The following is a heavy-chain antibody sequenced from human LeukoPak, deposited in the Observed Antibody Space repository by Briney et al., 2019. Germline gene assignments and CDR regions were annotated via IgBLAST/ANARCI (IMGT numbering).Heavy chain of an antibody. CDR2: IYYSGNT. D-gene: IGHD5/OR15-5a*01. CDR3: VRDHSFFQIDY. J-gene: IGHJ4*02. V-gene: IGHV4-34*01. CDR1: GGSFSGYY. Sequence: PSETLSLTCAVYGGSFSGYYWGWIRQPPGEGLEWIGSIYYSGNTYYNPSLESRITISVDTSKNQFSLKLSSVTAADTAVYYCVRDHSFFQIDYWGQGTLVTVSS.